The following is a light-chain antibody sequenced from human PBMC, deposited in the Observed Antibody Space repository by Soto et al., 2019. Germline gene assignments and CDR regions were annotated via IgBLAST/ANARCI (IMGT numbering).Light chain of an antibody. CDR2: DVS. CDR3: SSYTTSNTYV. J-gene: IGLJ1*01. CDR1: SIDVGGYNY. V-gene: IGLV2-14*03. Sequence: QSVLTQPASVSGSPGQSMAISCTGTSIDVGGYNYVSWYQQHPGKGPKLMIYDVSNRPSGVSDRFSGSKSGNTASLTISGLQAEDEADYYCSSYTTSNTYVFGTGTKLTVL.